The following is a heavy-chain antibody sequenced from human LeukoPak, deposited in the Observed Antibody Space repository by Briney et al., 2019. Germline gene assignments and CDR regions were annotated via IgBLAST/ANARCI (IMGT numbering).Heavy chain of an antibody. J-gene: IGHJ4*02. V-gene: IGHV4-30-2*01. CDR1: GGSISSGGYY. CDR2: IYHSGST. CDR3: ARGGSYAPFDY. Sequence: PSQTLSLTCTVSGGSISSGGYYWSWIRQPPGKGLEWIGYIYHSGSTYYNPSLKSRVTISVDRSKNQFSLKLSSVTAADTAVYYCARGGSYAPFDYWGQGTLVTVSS. D-gene: IGHD1-26*01.